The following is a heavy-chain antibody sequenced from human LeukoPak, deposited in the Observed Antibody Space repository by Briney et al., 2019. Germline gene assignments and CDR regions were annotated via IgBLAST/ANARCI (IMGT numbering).Heavy chain of an antibody. D-gene: IGHD7-27*01. CDR2: IIPIFGTA. J-gene: IGHJ3*02. V-gene: IGHV1-69*13. Sequence: GASVKVSGKASGGTFSSYAISWVRQAPGQGLEWMGGIIPIFGTANYAQKFQGRVTITADESTSTAYMELSSLRSEDTAVYYCARETGDKSLHGAFDIWGQGTVVTVSS. CDR1: GGTFSSYA. CDR3: ARETGDKSLHGAFDI.